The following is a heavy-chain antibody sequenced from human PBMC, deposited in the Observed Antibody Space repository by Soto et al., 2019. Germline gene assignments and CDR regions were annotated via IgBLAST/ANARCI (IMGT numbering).Heavy chain of an antibody. CDR1: GYTFTIYA. V-gene: IGHV1-3*01. CDR3: ARAMVLRFLGLDP. Sequence: ASVKVSCKASGYTFTIYAMHWVRQAPGQRLEWMGWINAGNGNTKYSQKFQGRVTITRDTSASTAYMELSSLRSEDTAVYYCARAMVLRFLGLDPWGQGTLVTVSS. J-gene: IGHJ5*02. CDR2: INAGNGNT. D-gene: IGHD3-10*01.